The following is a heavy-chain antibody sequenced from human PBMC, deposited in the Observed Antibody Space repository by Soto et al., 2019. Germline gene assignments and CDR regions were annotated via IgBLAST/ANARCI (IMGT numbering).Heavy chain of an antibody. D-gene: IGHD3-10*01. Sequence: SETLSLTCAVYGGSFSGYYWSWIRQPPGKGLEWIGEINHSGSTNYNPSLKSRVTISVDTSKNQFSLKLSSVTAADTAVYYCARSMVRGVKPGFGYWGQGTLVTVSS. CDR3: ARSMVRGVKPGFGY. J-gene: IGHJ4*02. CDR2: INHSGST. CDR1: GGSFSGYY. V-gene: IGHV4-34*01.